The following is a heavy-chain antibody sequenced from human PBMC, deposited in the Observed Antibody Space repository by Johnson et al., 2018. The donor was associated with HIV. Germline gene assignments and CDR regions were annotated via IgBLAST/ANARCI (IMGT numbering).Heavy chain of an antibody. D-gene: IGHD3-22*01. CDR3: ARDAGGGRIVVDYDAFDI. CDR1: GFTFDDYA. CDR2: ISWNSGSI. J-gene: IGHJ3*02. V-gene: IGHV3-9*01. Sequence: SGGGVVRPGGSLRLSCAASGFTFDDYAMHWVRQAPGKGLEWVSGISWNSGSIGYADSVKGRFTISRDNAKNSLYLQMNSLRAEDTAVYYCARDAGGGRIVVDYDAFDIWGQGTMVTVSS.